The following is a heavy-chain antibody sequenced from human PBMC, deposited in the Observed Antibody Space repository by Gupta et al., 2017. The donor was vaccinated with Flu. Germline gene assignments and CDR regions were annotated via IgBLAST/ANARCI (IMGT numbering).Heavy chain of an antibody. Sequence: SISTSTDYWNWIRQHPGKAPEWIGQIYFSGTTSYNPSLKSRISISVDTSQNQFSLRLRSATVADTAVYYCAKDSNINWFFTWGQGTLVTVSS. J-gene: IGHJ5*02. CDR2: IYFSGTT. CDR3: AKDSNINWFFT. V-gene: IGHV4-31*02. D-gene: IGHD4-4*01. CDR1: SISTSTDY.